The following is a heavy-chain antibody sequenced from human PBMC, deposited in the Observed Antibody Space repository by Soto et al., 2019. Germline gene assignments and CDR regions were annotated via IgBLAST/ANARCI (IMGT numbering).Heavy chain of an antibody. CDR3: ARLYSSGWYGPGRY. CDR2: INWNGGIT. J-gene: IGHJ4*02. Sequence: EVQLVESGGGVVRPGGSLRLSCAASGFTFDDYGMSWVRQAPGKGLEWVSGINWNGGITVYADSVNGRFTISRDNAKNSLYLQMNSRRAEDTALYYCARLYSSGWYGPGRYWGQGTLVTVSS. CDR1: GFTFDDYG. V-gene: IGHV3-20*04. D-gene: IGHD6-19*01.